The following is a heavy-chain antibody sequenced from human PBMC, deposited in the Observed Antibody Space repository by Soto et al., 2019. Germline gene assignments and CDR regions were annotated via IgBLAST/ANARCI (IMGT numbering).Heavy chain of an antibody. D-gene: IGHD6-13*01. J-gene: IGHJ4*02. Sequence: ASVKVSCKASGGTFSSYAISWVRQAPGQGLEWMGGIIPIFGTANYAQKFQGRVTITADESTSTAYMELSSLRSEDTAVYYCAGQYSSSWYESDYWGQGTLVTVSS. CDR2: IIPIFGTA. CDR3: AGQYSSSWYESDY. V-gene: IGHV1-69*13. CDR1: GGTFSSYA.